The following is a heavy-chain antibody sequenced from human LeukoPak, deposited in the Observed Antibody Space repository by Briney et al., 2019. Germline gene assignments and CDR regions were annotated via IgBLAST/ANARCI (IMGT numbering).Heavy chain of an antibody. Sequence: PGGSLRLSCAASGFTFSNAWMSWVRQAPGKGLEWVGRIKRKTDGGTTDYAAPVKGRFTISTDDSKNTLYLQMNSLKIEDTAVYYCTTGSLRGTYYYYYYMDVWGKGTTVTVSS. V-gene: IGHV3-15*01. CDR3: TTGSLRGTYYYYYYMDV. CDR2: IKRKTDGGTT. J-gene: IGHJ6*03. D-gene: IGHD3-10*01. CDR1: GFTFSNAW.